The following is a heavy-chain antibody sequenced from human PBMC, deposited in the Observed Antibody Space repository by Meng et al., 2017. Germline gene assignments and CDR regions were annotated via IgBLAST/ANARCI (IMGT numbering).Heavy chain of an antibody. V-gene: IGHV1-8*01. D-gene: IGHD4-11*01. CDR1: GSLFTSYD. CDR2: VNPINGKT. CDR3: ARGGDYSSWDY. J-gene: IGHJ4*02. Sequence: QGQLVQSGAEGKKHGASVKVSCKPSGSLFTSYDINWIRQAPGQGLEWMGWVNPINGKTGYAQKLQGRLTMTRDTSIRTAYMELSSLKSEDTAIYYCARGGDYSSWDYWGQGTLVTVSS.